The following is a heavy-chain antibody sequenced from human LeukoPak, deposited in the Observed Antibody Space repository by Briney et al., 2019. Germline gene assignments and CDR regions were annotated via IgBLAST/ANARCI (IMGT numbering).Heavy chain of an antibody. CDR2: ISYDGSNK. D-gene: IGHD4-11*01. CDR1: GFTFSSYG. V-gene: IGHV3-30*18. Sequence: GGSLRLSCTASGFTFSSYGMHWVRQAPGKGLEWVAVISYDGSNKYYADSVKGRFTISRDNSKNTLYLQMNSLRAEDTAVYYCAKGSKTIDIWGQGTMVTVSS. CDR3: AKGSKTIDI. J-gene: IGHJ3*02.